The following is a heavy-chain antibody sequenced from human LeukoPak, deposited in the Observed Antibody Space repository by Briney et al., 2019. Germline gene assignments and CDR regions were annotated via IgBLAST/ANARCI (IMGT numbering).Heavy chain of an antibody. J-gene: IGHJ4*02. CDR2: ISAGGGSA. Sequence: GGSLRLSCVASGFTFSSYPMSWVRQAPGKGLEWVSSISAGGGSAYYAGSVKGRFTISRDNSKNSFHLQMDSLRVEDTALYYCARRDISGWFSLDSWGQGTLVTVSS. D-gene: IGHD6-19*01. CDR3: ARRDISGWFSLDS. V-gene: IGHV3-23*01. CDR1: GFTFSSYP.